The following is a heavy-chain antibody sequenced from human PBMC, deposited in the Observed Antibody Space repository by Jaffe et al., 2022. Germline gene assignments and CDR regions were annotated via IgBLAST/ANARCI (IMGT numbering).Heavy chain of an antibody. CDR3: ARHTVFSNGWYIEY. V-gene: IGHV4-39*01. J-gene: IGHJ4*02. D-gene: IGHD6-19*01. CDR1: GDSFSGSDYY. CDR2: IANSGHS. Sequence: QLQLQESGPGLVKPSETLSLTCSVSGDSFSGSDYYWAWIRQPPGKGLEWIGSIANSGHSYYNTSLKNRVTMSVDTSRKQFSLKVDSVTATDTTVYYCARHTVFSNGWYIEYWGQGLLVTVSP.